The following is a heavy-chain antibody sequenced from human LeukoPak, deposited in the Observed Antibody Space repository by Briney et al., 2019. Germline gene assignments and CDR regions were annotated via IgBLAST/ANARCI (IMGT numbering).Heavy chain of an antibody. J-gene: IGHJ4*02. D-gene: IGHD6-19*01. CDR1: GGSISSGSYY. V-gene: IGHV4-61*02. CDR2: IYTSGST. Sequence: SETLSLTCTVSGGSISSGSYYWSWIRQPAGKGLEWIGRIYTSGSTNYNPSLKSRVTISVDTSKNQFSLKLSSVTAADTAVYYCARYYASGWYGGGFDYWGQGTLVAVSS. CDR3: ARYYASGWYGGGFDY.